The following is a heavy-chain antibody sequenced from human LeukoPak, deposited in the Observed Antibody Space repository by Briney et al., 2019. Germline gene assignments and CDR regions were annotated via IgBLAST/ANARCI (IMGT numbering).Heavy chain of an antibody. CDR2: ISGSGGST. J-gene: IGHJ6*02. V-gene: IGHV3-23*01. Sequence: GGSLRLSCAASGFTFSSYAMSWVRQAPGKGLEWVSAISGSGGSTYYADSVKGRFTISRDNSKNTLYLQMNSLRAEDTAVYYCARASAGSGSYYAPAYYYYGMDVWGQGTTVTVSS. D-gene: IGHD3-10*01. CDR3: ARASAGSGSYYAPAYYYYGMDV. CDR1: GFTFSSYA.